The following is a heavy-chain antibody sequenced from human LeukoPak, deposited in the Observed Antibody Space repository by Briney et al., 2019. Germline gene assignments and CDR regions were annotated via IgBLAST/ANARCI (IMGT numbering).Heavy chain of an antibody. CDR2: INHSGST. CDR3: ARGVDNWNVDVFDI. Sequence: KPSETLSLTCAVYGGSFSGYYWSWIRQPPGKGLEWIGEINHSGSTNYNPSLKSRVTISVDTSKNQFSLKLSSVTAADTAVYYCARGVDNWNVDVFDIWGQGTMVTVSS. D-gene: IGHD1-20*01. V-gene: IGHV4-34*01. J-gene: IGHJ3*02. CDR1: GGSFSGYY.